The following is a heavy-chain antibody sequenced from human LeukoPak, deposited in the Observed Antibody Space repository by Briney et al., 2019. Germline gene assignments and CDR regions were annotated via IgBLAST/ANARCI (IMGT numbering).Heavy chain of an antibody. CDR3: ARYSRNWYDGMDV. J-gene: IGHJ6*02. CDR1: GVSISSYY. V-gene: IGHV4-59*01. Sequence: SATLSLTCTVSGVSISSYYFNWVRQPPGKGLEWIGCIYYSGSTNYNPSLKSRVTISVDTSKNQFSLKLSSVTAADTAVYYCARYSRNWYDGMDVWGQGTTVAVAS. CDR2: IYYSGST. D-gene: IGHD6-13*01.